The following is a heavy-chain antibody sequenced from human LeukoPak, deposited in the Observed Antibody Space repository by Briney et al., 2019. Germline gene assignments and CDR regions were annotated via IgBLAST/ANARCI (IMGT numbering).Heavy chain of an antibody. J-gene: IGHJ4*02. CDR3: ARSRYDYIWGIDY. CDR1: ALTFSNYW. D-gene: IGHD3-16*01. V-gene: IGHV3-74*01. CDR2: LNSDGSST. Sequence: GGSLRLSCAASALTFSNYWMHWVRQAPVKGLVWVSRLNSDGSSTNYADSVKGRFTISRDNAKNTLYLQMNSLRDEDTAVFYCARSRYDYIWGIDYWGQGTLVTVSS.